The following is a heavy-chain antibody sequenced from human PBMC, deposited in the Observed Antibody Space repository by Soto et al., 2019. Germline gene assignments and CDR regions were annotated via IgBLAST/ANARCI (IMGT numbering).Heavy chain of an antibody. V-gene: IGHV3-9*01. CDR2: ISWNSGSI. J-gene: IGHJ3*01. D-gene: IGHD6-19*01. CDR3: AMGGYGAAVAPPGV. CDR1: GFTFDDYA. Sequence: EVQLVESGGGLVQPGRSQRLSCAASGFTFDDYAMHWVRQAPGKGLEWVSGISWNSGSIGYADSVKGRFTISRDNAKNSLYLQMNSLRAEDTALYYCAMGGYGAAVAPPGVRGQGTMVTVSS.